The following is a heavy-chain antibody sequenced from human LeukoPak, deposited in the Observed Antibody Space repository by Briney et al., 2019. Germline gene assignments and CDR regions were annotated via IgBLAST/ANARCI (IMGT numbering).Heavy chain of an antibody. CDR3: ARYNSGWNDY. J-gene: IGHJ4*02. V-gene: IGHV3-64*01. CDR1: GFTFSSYA. Sequence: PGGSLRLSCAASGFTFSSYAMHWVRQAPGKGLEYVSAISSNGGSTYYANSVKGRFTISRDNSKNTLYLQMGSLRAEDMAVYYCARYNSGWNDYWGQGTLVTVSS. CDR2: ISSNGGST. D-gene: IGHD6-19*01.